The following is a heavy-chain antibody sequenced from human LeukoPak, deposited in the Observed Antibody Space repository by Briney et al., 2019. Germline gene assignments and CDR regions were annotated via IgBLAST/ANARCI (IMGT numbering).Heavy chain of an antibody. J-gene: IGHJ6*02. V-gene: IGHV4-59*01. Sequence: SETLSLTCTVSGGSISSYYWSWIRQPPGKGLEWIGYIYYSGSTNYNPPLKSRVTISVDTSKNQFSLKLSSVTAADTAVYYCARDSGRIDGMDVWGQGTTVTVSS. D-gene: IGHD1-26*01. CDR1: GGSISSYY. CDR2: IYYSGST. CDR3: ARDSGRIDGMDV.